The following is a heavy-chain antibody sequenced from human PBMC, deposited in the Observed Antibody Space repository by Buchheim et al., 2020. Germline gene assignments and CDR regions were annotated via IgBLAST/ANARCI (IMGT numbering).Heavy chain of an antibody. D-gene: IGHD5-18*01. CDR3: ARDFSAMDNSYYYYGMDV. J-gene: IGHJ6*02. CDR2: IIPILGIA. Sequence: QVQLVQSGAEVKKPGSSVKVSCKASGGTFSSYAIGWVRQAPGQGLEWMGRIIPILGIANYAQKFQGRVTITADKSTSTAYMELSSLRSEDTAVYYCARDFSAMDNSYYYYGMDVWGQGTT. CDR1: GGTFSSYA. V-gene: IGHV1-69*04.